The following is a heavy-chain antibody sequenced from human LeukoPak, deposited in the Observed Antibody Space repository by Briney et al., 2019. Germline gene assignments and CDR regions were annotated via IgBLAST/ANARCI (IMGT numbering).Heavy chain of an antibody. Sequence: SETLSLTCAVYGGSFSGYYWSWIRQPPGKGLEWIGEINHSGSTNYNPSLKSRVTISVDTSKNQFPLKLSSVTAADTAVYYCARIRGYSYGYFDYWGQGTLVTVSS. J-gene: IGHJ4*02. D-gene: IGHD5-18*01. CDR2: INHSGST. CDR1: GGSFSGYY. CDR3: ARIRGYSYGYFDY. V-gene: IGHV4-34*01.